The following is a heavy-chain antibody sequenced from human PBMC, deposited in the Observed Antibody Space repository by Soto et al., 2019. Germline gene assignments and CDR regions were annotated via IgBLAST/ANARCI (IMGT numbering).Heavy chain of an antibody. CDR1: GFTFSSYA. V-gene: IGHV3-23*01. CDR3: AKAFVSLRRGYCSGGSCDAYFHH. CDR2: ISGSGGST. Sequence: EVQLLESGGGLVQPGGSLRLSCAASGFTFSSYAMSWVRQAPGKGLEWVSAISGSGGSTYYADSVKGRFTISRDNSKNTRYRQLSSRRAEDTAVYYCAKAFVSLRRGYCSGGSCDAYFHHWGQGTLVTVSS. J-gene: IGHJ1*01. D-gene: IGHD2-15*01.